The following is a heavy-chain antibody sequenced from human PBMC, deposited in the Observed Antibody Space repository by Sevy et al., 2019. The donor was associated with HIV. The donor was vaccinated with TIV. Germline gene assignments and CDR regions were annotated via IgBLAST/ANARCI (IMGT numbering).Heavy chain of an antibody. V-gene: IGHV1-2*06. CDR3: ARGDIAVAGYYYYGMDV. J-gene: IGHJ6*02. CDR1: GYTFTGHY. D-gene: IGHD6-19*01. Sequence: ASVKVSCKASGYTFTGHYMHWVRQAPGQGLEWMGRINPNSGGTNYAQKFQGRVTMTRDTSISTAYMELSRLRSDDTAVYYCARGDIAVAGYYYYGMDVWGQGTTVTVSS. CDR2: INPNSGGT.